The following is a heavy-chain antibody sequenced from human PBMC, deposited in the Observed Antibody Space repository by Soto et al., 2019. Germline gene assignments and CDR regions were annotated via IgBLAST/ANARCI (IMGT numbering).Heavy chain of an antibody. CDR3: ASVLWGIAAAGTEPWGMDV. Sequence: GGSLRLSCAASGFTFSSYGMHWVRQAPGKGLEWVAVIWYDGSNKYYADSVKGRFTISRDNSKNTLYLQMNSLRAEDTAVYYCASVLWGIAAAGTEPWGMDVWGQGTTVTVSS. CDR1: GFTFSSYG. V-gene: IGHV3-33*01. D-gene: IGHD6-13*01. J-gene: IGHJ6*02. CDR2: IWYDGSNK.